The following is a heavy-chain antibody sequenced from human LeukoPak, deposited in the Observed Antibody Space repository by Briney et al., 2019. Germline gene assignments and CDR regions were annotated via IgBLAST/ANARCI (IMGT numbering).Heavy chain of an antibody. CDR2: IKQDGSEK. J-gene: IGHJ4*02. D-gene: IGHD3-10*01. CDR3: TRAYSYYPY. CDR1: GFTFSDFW. V-gene: IGHV3-7*01. Sequence: GGSLRLSCAASGFTFSDFWMTWVRQAPGKGLEWVANIKQDGSEKYYVDSVKGRFTISRDNAKNSLFLQMNSLRVEDTAVYYCTRAYSYYPYWGQGTQVSVSS.